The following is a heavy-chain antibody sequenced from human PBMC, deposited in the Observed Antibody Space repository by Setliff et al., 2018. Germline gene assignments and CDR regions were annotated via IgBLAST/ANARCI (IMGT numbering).Heavy chain of an antibody. J-gene: IGHJ6*02. D-gene: IGHD6-13*01. V-gene: IGHV4-59*01. CDR3: ARDRPIAAAGTFIRYYYYYGMDV. CDR2: IYYSGST. Sequence: PSETLSLTCTVSGGSISSYYWSWIWQPPGKGLEWIGYIYYSGSTNYNPSRKSRVTISVDTSKNQFSLKLSSVTAADTAVYYCARDRPIAAAGTFIRYYYYYGMDVWGQGTTVTVSS. CDR1: GGSISSYY.